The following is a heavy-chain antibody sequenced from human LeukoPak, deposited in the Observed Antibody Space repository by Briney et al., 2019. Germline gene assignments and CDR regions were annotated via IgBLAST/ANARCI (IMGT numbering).Heavy chain of an antibody. Sequence: SETLSLTCTVSGGSISSFFWSSIRQPPGKGLERIGSMHYSGDTKYIPSLKSRVSLSIDTSKQQFSLRLSSVTAADPAVYYCARDLELERNRWNYFESWGQGTLVSVSS. J-gene: IGHJ4*02. CDR1: GGSISSFF. CDR2: MHYSGDT. CDR3: ARDLELERNRWNYFES. D-gene: IGHD1-1*01. V-gene: IGHV4-59*01.